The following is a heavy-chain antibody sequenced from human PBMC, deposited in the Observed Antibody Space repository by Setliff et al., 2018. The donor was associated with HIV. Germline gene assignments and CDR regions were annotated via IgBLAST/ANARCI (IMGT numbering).Heavy chain of an antibody. D-gene: IGHD6-19*01. Sequence: ASVKVSCKASGSRFARYGLSWVRQAPGQGLEWMGWISGFNGNTKYAQSFQDRVAMTTETATSTAYMEMRSLRSDDTAVYFCARVPYRSAWFSGGHDAFDIWGQGTMVTVSS. CDR3: ARVPYRSAWFSGGHDAFDI. V-gene: IGHV1-18*01. CDR1: GSRFARYG. J-gene: IGHJ3*02. CDR2: ISGFNGNT.